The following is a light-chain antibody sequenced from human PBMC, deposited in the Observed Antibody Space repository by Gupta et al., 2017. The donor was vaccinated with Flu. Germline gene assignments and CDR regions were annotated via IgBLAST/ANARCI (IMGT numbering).Light chain of an antibody. Sequence: EIVMTQSPATLSVSPGERATLSCSPSQSVSSNLAWYQQKPGQAPRLLIYGASTRDTGIPARFSGSGYGKEFALTISSRQSEDFAVYYCQQNNNWPPATFGGGTKVEIK. CDR1: QSVSSN. J-gene: IGKJ4*01. V-gene: IGKV3-15*01. CDR3: QQNNNWPPAT. CDR2: GAS.